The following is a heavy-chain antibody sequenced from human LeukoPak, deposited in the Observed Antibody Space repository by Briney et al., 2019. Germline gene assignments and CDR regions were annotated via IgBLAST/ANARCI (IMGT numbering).Heavy chain of an antibody. CDR1: GGSFSGYY. Sequence: SETLSLTCAVYGGSFSGYYWSWIRQPPGKGLEWIGEINHSGSTNYNPPLKSRVTISVDTSKNQFSLKLSSVTAADTAVYYCARSGYSYGYTPSWFDPWGQGTLVTVSS. D-gene: IGHD5-18*01. V-gene: IGHV4-34*01. J-gene: IGHJ5*02. CDR3: ARSGYSYGYTPSWFDP. CDR2: INHSGST.